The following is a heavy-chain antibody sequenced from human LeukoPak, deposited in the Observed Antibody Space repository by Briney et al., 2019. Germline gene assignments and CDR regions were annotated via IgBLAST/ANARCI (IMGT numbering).Heavy chain of an antibody. V-gene: IGHV4-39*07. Sequence: KPSETLSLTCTVSGGSISSSSYYWGWIRQPPGKGLEWIGSIYYSGSTYYNPSLKSRVTISVDTSKNQFSLKLSSVTAADTAVFYCARAPFSGTYFPYYFDYWGQGTLVTVSS. J-gene: IGHJ4*02. CDR2: IYYSGST. D-gene: IGHD1-26*01. CDR3: ARAPFSGTYFPYYFDY. CDR1: GGSISSSSYY.